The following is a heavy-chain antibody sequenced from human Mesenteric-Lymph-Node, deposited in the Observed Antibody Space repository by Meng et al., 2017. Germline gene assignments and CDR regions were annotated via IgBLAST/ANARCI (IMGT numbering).Heavy chain of an antibody. D-gene: IGHD3-22*01. CDR2: IWYDGSNK. CDR3: ARDPDSSGYYYYYYYYGMDV. J-gene: IGHJ6*02. V-gene: IGHV3-33*01. Sequence: GESLKISCAASGFTFSSYGMHWVRQAPGKGLEWVAVIWYDGSNKYYADSVKGRFTISRDNSKNTLYLQMNSLRAEDTAVYYCARDPDSSGYYYYYYYYGMDVWGQGTTVTVSS. CDR1: GFTFSSYG.